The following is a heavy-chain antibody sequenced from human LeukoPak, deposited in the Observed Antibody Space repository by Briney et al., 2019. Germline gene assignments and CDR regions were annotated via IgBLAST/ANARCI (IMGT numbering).Heavy chain of an antibody. Sequence: ASVKVSCKASGYTFTGYYMHWVRQAPGQGLEWMGRINPNSGGTNYAQKFQGRVTMTRDTSISTAYMELSRLRSDDTAVYYCARPALPRYCSGGSCGFDPWGQGTLVTVSS. CDR1: GYTFTGYY. CDR2: INPNSGGT. CDR3: ARPALPRYCSGGSCGFDP. J-gene: IGHJ5*02. D-gene: IGHD2-15*01. V-gene: IGHV1-2*06.